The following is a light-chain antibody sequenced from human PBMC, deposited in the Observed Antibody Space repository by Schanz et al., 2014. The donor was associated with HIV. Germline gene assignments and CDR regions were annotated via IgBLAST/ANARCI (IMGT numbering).Light chain of an antibody. V-gene: IGLV1-44*01. CDR1: SSNIGSNT. CDR3: ASWDDSLNGWV. CDR2: NTY. J-gene: IGLJ3*02. Sequence: QSVLTQPPSASGTPGQRVTLSCSGSSSNIGSNTVNWYQQLPGTAPKLLIYNTYHRPSGVPDRFSGSESGTSASLAISGLQSEDEADYYCASWDDSLNGWVFGGGTKLTVL.